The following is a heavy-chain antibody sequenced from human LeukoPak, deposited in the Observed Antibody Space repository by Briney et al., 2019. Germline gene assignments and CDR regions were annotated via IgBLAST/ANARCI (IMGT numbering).Heavy chain of an antibody. Sequence: SETLSLTCTVSGGSISSYYWRWIRQPAGKGLEWIGRIYTSGSTNYNPSLKGRVTMSVDTSKNQFSLQLNSVTAADTAVYYCARGRGSSWYYFDYWGQGTLVTVSS. CDR2: IYTSGST. V-gene: IGHV4-4*07. J-gene: IGHJ4*02. D-gene: IGHD6-13*01. CDR3: ARGRGSSWYYFDY. CDR1: GGSISSYY.